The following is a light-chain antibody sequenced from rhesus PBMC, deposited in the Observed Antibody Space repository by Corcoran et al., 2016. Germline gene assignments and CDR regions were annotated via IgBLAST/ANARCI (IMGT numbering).Light chain of an antibody. CDR1: PSVGST. CDR3: QKCNGWPWA. CDR2: YEA. V-gene: IGKV3-24*04. J-gene: IGKJ1*01. Sequence: ETVMMQSPATLSFSPGERATLSCRASPSVGSTLAWYQQKPGQAPRLLIYYEARRATGIPDRFSGSGVVTEFTLTHSSLGPEDVGVYYCQKCNGWPWAFGQGTKVEIK.